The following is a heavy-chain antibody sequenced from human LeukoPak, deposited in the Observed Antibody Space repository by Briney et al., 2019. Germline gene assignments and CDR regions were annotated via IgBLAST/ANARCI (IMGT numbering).Heavy chain of an antibody. Sequence: NPSETLSLTCAVYGGSFSGYYWSWIRQPPGKGREWIGEINHSGSTNYNPSLKSRVTISVDTSKNQFSLKLSSVTAADTAVYYCASGQDAFDIWGQGTMVTVSS. J-gene: IGHJ3*02. CDR1: GGSFSGYY. CDR2: INHSGST. CDR3: ASGQDAFDI. V-gene: IGHV4-34*01.